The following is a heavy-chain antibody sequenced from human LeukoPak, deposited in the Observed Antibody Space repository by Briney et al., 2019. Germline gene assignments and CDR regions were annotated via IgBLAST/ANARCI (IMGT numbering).Heavy chain of an antibody. CDR2: IIPTLGIA. Sequence: SVKVSCKASGGTFSSYAISWVRQAPGQGLEWMGRIIPTLGIANYAQKFQGRVTITADKSTSTAYMELSSLRSEDTAVYYCARGGIAVAGTSEEDDAFDIWGQGTMVTVSS. D-gene: IGHD6-19*01. J-gene: IGHJ3*02. CDR3: ARGGIAVAGTSEEDDAFDI. CDR1: GGTFSSYA. V-gene: IGHV1-69*04.